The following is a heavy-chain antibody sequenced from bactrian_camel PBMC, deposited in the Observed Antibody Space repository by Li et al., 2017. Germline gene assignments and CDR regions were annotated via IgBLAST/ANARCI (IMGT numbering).Heavy chain of an antibody. V-gene: IGHV3S54*01. D-gene: IGHD1*01. CDR3: GRSLQPFGQGPHQRFDS. CDR1: RFVFSRVV. Sequence: HVQLVESGGGSVQAGGYLKLSCSASRFVFSRVVMGWFRQIPTDGNEAQVVAPISPGGDSAYYADSVKGRFTISRDNAGNTLYLQMDSLKPEDSDMYYCGRSLQPFGQGPHQRFDSWGHGTQVTVS. CDR2: ISPGGDSA. J-gene: IGHJ6*01.